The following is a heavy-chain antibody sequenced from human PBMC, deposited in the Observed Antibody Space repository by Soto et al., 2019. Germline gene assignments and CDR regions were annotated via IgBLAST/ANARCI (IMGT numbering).Heavy chain of an antibody. V-gene: IGHV3-11*06. CDR1: GFTFSDYY. J-gene: IGHJ6*02. D-gene: IGHD2-2*01. CDR2: ISSTSIYT. Sequence: GGSLRLSCAASGFTFSDYYMSWIRQAPGKGLEWVSYISSTSIYTNYADAVKGRFTISRDNAKNSLYLQMNSLRAEDTAVYYCARDGGEIIPAAIGGGYGMDVWGQGTTVTVS. CDR3: ARDGGEIIPAAIGGGYGMDV.